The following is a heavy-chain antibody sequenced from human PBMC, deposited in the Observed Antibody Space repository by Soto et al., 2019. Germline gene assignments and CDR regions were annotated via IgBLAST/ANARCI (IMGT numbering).Heavy chain of an antibody. CDR3: ARPEVLQPYYYGMDV. D-gene: IGHD1-26*01. CDR2: INSDGSST. J-gene: IGHJ6*02. V-gene: IGHV3-74*01. Sequence: GGSLRLSCAASGFTFSSYWMHWVRQAPGKGLVWVSRINSDGSSTSYADSVKGRFTISRDNAKNTLYLQMNSLRAEDTAVYYCARPEVLQPYYYGMDVSGQGTTVTVSS. CDR1: GFTFSSYW.